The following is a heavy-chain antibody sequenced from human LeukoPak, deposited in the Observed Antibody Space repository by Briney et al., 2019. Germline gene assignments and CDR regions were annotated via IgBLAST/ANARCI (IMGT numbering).Heavy chain of an antibody. V-gene: IGHV1-18*01. CDR3: ARERFKSGGIWLYDSSGYPLDY. Sequence: GASVKVSCKASGYTFTSYGISWVRQAPGQGLEWMGWISAYNGNTNYAQKLQGRVTITADKSTSTAYMELSSLRSEDTAVYYCARERFKSGGIWLYDSSGYPLDYWGQGTLVTVSS. CDR1: GYTFTSYG. D-gene: IGHD3-22*01. CDR2: ISAYNGNT. J-gene: IGHJ4*02.